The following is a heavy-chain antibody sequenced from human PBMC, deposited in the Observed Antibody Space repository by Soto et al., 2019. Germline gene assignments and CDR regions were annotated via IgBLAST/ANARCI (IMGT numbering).Heavy chain of an antibody. Sequence: PSETLSLTCTVSGGPLSGGNYYWSWIRQHPGEGLEWIGYFYYGGTSYYNPSLKSRVTISGDTSKNEFSLTLTSVTAADTAVYYCARFRRLRLDHLSLYRSGWLDTWGPGTLVTVSS. CDR3: ARFRRLRLDHLSLYRSGWLDT. V-gene: IGHV4-31*03. CDR1: GGPLSGGNYY. CDR2: FYYGGTS. D-gene: IGHD3-16*02. J-gene: IGHJ5*02.